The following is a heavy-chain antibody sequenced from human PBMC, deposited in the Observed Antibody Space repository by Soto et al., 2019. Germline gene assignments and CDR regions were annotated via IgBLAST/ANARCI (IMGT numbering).Heavy chain of an antibody. CDR1: GFRFEDYA. J-gene: IGHJ5*02. CDR2: IAWNNDII. Sequence: PGGSLRLSCAASGFRFEDYAMHWVRQAPGKGLEWVSGIAWNNDIIGYADSVKGRFTNSRDKSKNTLYLQMNSLRVEDTAVYYCAKAGTIFGVVMNNWFDPWGQGTLVTVSS. V-gene: IGHV3-9*01. CDR3: AKAGTIFGVVMNNWFDP. D-gene: IGHD3-3*01.